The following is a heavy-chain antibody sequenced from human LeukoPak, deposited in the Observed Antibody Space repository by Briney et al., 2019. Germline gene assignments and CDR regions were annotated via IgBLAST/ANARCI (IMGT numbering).Heavy chain of an antibody. D-gene: IGHD2-21*02. CDR2: INPNSGGT. CDR1: GYTFTGYY. CDR3: AREGDSWKNNWFDP. V-gene: IGHV1-2*02. Sequence: ASVKVSCKASGYTFTGYYMHWVRQAPGQGLEWMGWINPNSGGTNYAQKFQGRVTMTRDTSISTAYMELSRLRSDDTAVYYCAREGDSWKNNWFDPWGQGTLVTVSS. J-gene: IGHJ5*02.